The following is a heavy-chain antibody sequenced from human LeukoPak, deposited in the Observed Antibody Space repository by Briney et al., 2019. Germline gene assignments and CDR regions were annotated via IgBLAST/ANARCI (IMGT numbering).Heavy chain of an antibody. Sequence: SETLSLTCTVSGGSISSGSYYWSWIRQPAGKGLEWIGRIYASGSTNYNPSLKSRVTISVDTSKNQFSLKLSSVTAADTAVYYCARAFYPGYYSYMAVWGKGTTVTVSS. D-gene: IGHD3-3*02. V-gene: IGHV4-61*02. CDR1: GGSISSGSYY. J-gene: IGHJ6*03. CDR3: ARAFYPGYYSYMAV. CDR2: IYASGST.